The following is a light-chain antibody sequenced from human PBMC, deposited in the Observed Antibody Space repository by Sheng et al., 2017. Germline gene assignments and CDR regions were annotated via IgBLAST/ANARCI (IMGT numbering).Light chain of an antibody. J-gene: IGLJ3*02. CDR2: KDN. CDR3: SSYRRGNTLGV. Sequence: QSVLTQPPSASGTPGQRVTISCSGSSSNIGSHYVYWYQQLPGTAPKLLIYKDNQRPSGVPDRFSGSKSGTSASLAISGLRSEDEADYHCSSYRRGNTLGVFGGGTKLTVL. CDR1: SSNIGSHY. V-gene: IGLV1-47*01.